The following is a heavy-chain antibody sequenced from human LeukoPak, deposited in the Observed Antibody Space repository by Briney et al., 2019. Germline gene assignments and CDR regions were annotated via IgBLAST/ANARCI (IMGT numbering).Heavy chain of an antibody. CDR2: IDWDDDK. Sequence: SGPTLVNPTQTLTLTCTFSGFSLSTSGKRVSWIRQPPGKALEWLARIDWDDDKFYSTSLKTRLTISKDTSKNQVVLTMTNMDPVDTATYYCARISRLYYFDYWGQGTLVTVSS. J-gene: IGHJ4*02. CDR3: ARISRLYYFDY. V-gene: IGHV2-70*04. CDR1: GFSLSTSGKR.